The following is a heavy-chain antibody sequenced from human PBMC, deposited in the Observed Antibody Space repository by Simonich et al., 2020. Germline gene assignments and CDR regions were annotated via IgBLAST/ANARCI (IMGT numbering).Heavy chain of an antibody. Sequence: QVQLQESGPGLVKPSETLSLTCTVSGGSISSYYWIWIRQPPGEGLEWFGYIYDSGSTNYNPSLKSRVTISVDTSKNQFSLKLSSVTAADTAVYYCARLTDYWGQGTLVTVSS. CDR3: ARLTDY. CDR2: IYDSGST. V-gene: IGHV4-59*08. J-gene: IGHJ4*02. CDR1: GGSISSYY.